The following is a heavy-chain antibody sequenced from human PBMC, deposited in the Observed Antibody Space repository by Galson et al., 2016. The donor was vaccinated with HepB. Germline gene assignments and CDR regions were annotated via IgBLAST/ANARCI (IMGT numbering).Heavy chain of an antibody. CDR1: GFTFSSYA. V-gene: IGHV3-23*01. CDR2: ISADGVST. Sequence: SLRLSFAASGFTFSSYAMSWVRQAPGKGLEWVSAISADGVSTYYAHSVKGRFTISRDNSKNTLYLQMNSLRAEDTAVYYCAKVEGDIVVLVAMYYYGMDVWGQGTTVTVSS. D-gene: IGHD2-15*01. CDR3: AKVEGDIVVLVAMYYYGMDV. J-gene: IGHJ6*02.